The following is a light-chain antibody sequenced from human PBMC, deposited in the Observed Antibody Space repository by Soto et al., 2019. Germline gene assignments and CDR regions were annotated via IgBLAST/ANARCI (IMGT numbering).Light chain of an antibody. V-gene: IGKV3-20*01. CDR1: QSVSSSY. Sequence: EIVLTQSPVTLSLSPGERATLSCRASQSVSSSYLAWYQKKPGQAPRLLIYEASRRASGIPDRFSGSGSGTDFNLTIRRLEPEDFAVYYCQQYGTSPTFGQGTKVDIK. CDR3: QQYGTSPT. CDR2: EAS. J-gene: IGKJ1*01.